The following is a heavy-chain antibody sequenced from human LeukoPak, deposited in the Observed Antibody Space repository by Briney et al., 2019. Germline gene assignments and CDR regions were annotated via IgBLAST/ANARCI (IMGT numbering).Heavy chain of an antibody. CDR3: ARGLFPIVVVPAADNWFDP. J-gene: IGHJ5*02. CDR2: IYHSGST. Sequence: SETLSLTCAVSGGSISSSNWWSWVRQPPGKGLEWIGEIYHSGSTNYNPSLKSRVTISVDTSKNQFSLKLSSVTAADTAVYYCARGLFPIVVVPAADNWFDPWGQGTLVTVSS. V-gene: IGHV4-4*02. D-gene: IGHD2-2*01. CDR1: GGSISSSNW.